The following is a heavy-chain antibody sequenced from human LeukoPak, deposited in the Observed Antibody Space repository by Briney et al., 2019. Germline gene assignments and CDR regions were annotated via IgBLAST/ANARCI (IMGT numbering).Heavy chain of an antibody. D-gene: IGHD3-3*01. J-gene: IGHJ5*02. V-gene: IGHV4-31*03. CDR1: GGSISSGGYY. CDR2: IYYSGST. CDR3: ARDQQDFWSGYSYWFDP. Sequence: TLSLTCTVSGGSISSGGYYWSWIRQHPGKGLEWIGYIYYSGSTYYNPSLKSRVTISVDTSKNQFSLKLSSVTAADTAVYYCARDQQDFWSGYSYWFDPWGQGTLVTVSS.